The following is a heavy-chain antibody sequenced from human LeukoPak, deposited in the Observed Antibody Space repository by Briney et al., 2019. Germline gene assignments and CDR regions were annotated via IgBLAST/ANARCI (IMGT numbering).Heavy chain of an antibody. Sequence: GGSLRLSCTASGFTFSGAWMTWVRQAPGKGLEWAANIREDGTEKNYVDSVKGRFTISRDNAKNSLFLQMNSLRAEDTAVYYCAKSGYSSSWSNAAVYNWFDPWGQGTLVTVSS. CDR3: AKSGYSSSWSNAAVYNWFDP. D-gene: IGHD6-13*01. J-gene: IGHJ5*02. CDR1: GFTFSGAW. V-gene: IGHV3-7*03. CDR2: IREDGTEK.